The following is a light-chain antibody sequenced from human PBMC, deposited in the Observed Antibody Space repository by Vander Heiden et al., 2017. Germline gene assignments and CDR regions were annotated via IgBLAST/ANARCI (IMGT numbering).Light chain of an antibody. CDR1: KLGDKY. J-gene: IGLJ2*01. CDR2: QDS. V-gene: IGLV3-1*01. Sequence: SYELTQPPSVSVSPGQTASITCYGDKLGDKYACWYQQKPGQSPVLVIYQDSKWPSGIPERFSGSNSGNTATLTISGTQAMDEADYYCQAWDSSTATFGGGTKLTVL. CDR3: QAWDSSTAT.